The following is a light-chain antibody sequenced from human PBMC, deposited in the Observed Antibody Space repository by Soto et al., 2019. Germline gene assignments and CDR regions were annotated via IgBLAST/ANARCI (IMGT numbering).Light chain of an antibody. V-gene: IGKV2-28*01. Sequence: DIVRPQSPLSLPATPGEPASISCRSSQSPLHSNGYNYLDWYLQKPGQSPQLLIYLGSNRASGVPDRFSGSGSGTDFTLKISRVEAEDVGVYYCMQALQTPRTFGPGTKVDSK. CDR3: MQALQTPRT. CDR2: LGS. CDR1: QSPLHSNGYNY. J-gene: IGKJ3*01.